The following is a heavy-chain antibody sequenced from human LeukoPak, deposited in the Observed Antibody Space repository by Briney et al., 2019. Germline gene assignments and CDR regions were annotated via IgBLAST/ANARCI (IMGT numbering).Heavy chain of an antibody. CDR2: IYTSGST. D-gene: IGHD3-9*01. CDR3: ARASRTYYDILTGSFYMDD. Sequence: SETLSLTCTVSGGSISSGSYCWGSLRQPAGRGLEWIGRIYTSGSTNYNPSLKSRVTISVDTSKNQFSLKLSSVTAADTAVYSCARASRTYYDILTGSFYMDDWGQGTTVTVSS. J-gene: IGHJ6*03. V-gene: IGHV4-61*02. CDR1: GGSISSGSYC.